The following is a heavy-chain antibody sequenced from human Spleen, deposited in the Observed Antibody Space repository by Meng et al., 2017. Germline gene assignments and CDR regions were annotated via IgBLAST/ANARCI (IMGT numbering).Heavy chain of an antibody. CDR1: GGSFSGYY. CDR2: ISESGST. D-gene: IGHD6-13*01. V-gene: IGHV4-34*01. Sequence: QLQLQQWGAGLLKPSETLSLTCAVHGGSFSGYYWSWIRQSPEKGLEWIGEISESGSTNYNPTLKSRVSISVDTSKNRFSLKLSSVTAADTAVYYCARATAAGFDYWGQGTLVTVSS. CDR3: ARATAAGFDY. J-gene: IGHJ4*02.